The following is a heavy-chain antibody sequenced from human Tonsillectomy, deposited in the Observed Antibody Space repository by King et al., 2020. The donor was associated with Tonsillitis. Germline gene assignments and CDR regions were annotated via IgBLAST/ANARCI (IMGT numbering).Heavy chain of an antibody. J-gene: IGHJ4*02. CDR1: GGSISSYY. CDR2: IYYSGST. CDR3: ARGGRDSGSPGRVDY. Sequence: VKLQEAGPGLVKPSETLSLTCTVSGGSISSYYWNWIRQPPGKELEWIGYIYYSGSTNYNPSLKSRVTISVDTSQNQFSLKLTSVTAADTAVYYCARGGRDSGSPGRVDYWGQGTLVTVSS. V-gene: IGHV4-59*01. D-gene: IGHD1-26*01.